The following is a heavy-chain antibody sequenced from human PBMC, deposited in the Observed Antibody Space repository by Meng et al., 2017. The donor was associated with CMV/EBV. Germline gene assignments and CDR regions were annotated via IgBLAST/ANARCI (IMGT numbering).Heavy chain of an antibody. Sequence: SGPTLVKPTETLTLTCTVSGFSLSNARMGVSWIRQPPGKALEWLAHIFSNDEKSYSTSLKSRLTISKDTSKSQVVLTMTNMDPVDTATYYCARIRCTYYYDSSGYYDRWGQGTLVTVSS. V-gene: IGHV2-26*01. D-gene: IGHD3-22*01. J-gene: IGHJ4*02. CDR1: GFSLSNARMG. CDR3: ARIRCTYYYDSSGYYDR. CDR2: IFSNDEK.